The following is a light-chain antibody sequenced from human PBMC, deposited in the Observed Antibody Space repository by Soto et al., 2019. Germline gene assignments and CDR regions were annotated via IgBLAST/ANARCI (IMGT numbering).Light chain of an antibody. J-gene: IGLJ2*01. CDR1: SSNIGSNS. CDR3: AAWDDSLNGPV. Sequence: QSALTQPPSASGTPGQRVTISCSGTSSNIGSNSVSWYHHLPGTAPKLLMYNNDQRPSGVPDRFSGSKSDTSASLAISGLQSEDEADYYCAAWDDSLNGPVFGGGTQLTVL. CDR2: NND. V-gene: IGLV1-44*01.